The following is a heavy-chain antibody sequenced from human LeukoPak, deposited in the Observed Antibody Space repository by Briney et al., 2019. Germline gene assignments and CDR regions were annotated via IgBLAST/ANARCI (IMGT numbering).Heavy chain of an antibody. CDR1: GYTFTSYG. V-gene: IGHV1-18*04. Sequence: ASVKVSCKASGYTFTSYGISWVRQAPGQGLEWMGWISAYNGNTNYAQKLQGRVTMTTDTSTSTAYMELRSLRSDDTAVYYCAGDPGRITMVRGVFDYWGQGTLVTVSS. CDR2: ISAYNGNT. D-gene: IGHD3-10*01. J-gene: IGHJ4*02. CDR3: AGDPGRITMVRGVFDY.